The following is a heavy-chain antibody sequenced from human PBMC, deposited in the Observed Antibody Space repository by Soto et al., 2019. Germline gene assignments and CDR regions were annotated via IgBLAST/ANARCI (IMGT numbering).Heavy chain of an antibody. CDR3: AREGSAPYYYYGMDV. V-gene: IGHV1-18*01. D-gene: IGHD6-19*01. J-gene: IGHJ6*02. CDR1: GYTFTTYG. Sequence: ASVKVYCKASGYTFTTYGISLVRQAPGQGLEWMGWINGYNGNTDYPQKLQGRVTMTTDTSTSTAYMALRSLRSDDTAVYYCAREGSAPYYYYGMDVWGQGTTLTVSS. CDR2: INGYNGNT.